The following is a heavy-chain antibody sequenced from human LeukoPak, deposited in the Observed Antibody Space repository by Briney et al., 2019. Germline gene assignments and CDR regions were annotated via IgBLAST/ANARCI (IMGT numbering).Heavy chain of an antibody. CDR2: INPNSGGT. V-gene: IGHV1-2*02. CDR3: ARDWAPDTAMALDAFDI. CDR1: GYTFTGYY. J-gene: IGHJ3*02. D-gene: IGHD5-18*01. Sequence: GASVKVSCKASGYTFTGYYMHWVRPAPGQGLEWMGWINPNSGGTNYAQKFQGRVTMTRDTSISTAYMELSRLRSDDTAVYYCARDWAPDTAMALDAFDIWGQGGRVA.